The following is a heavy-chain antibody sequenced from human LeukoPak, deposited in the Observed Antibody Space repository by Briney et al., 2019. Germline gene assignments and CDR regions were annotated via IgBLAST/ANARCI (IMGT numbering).Heavy chain of an antibody. Sequence: PGGSLRLSCAASGFDFSSYGMSWVRQSPGKGLEWVSTFSASSTSTYYADSVKGRFTISRDNSKNTLYLQMNSLRDEDTAVYYCARDWRPTTKYNWFDPWGQGTLVTVSS. CDR2: FSASSTST. J-gene: IGHJ5*02. CDR1: GFDFSSYG. V-gene: IGHV3-23*01. CDR3: ARDWRPTTKYNWFDP. D-gene: IGHD1-14*01.